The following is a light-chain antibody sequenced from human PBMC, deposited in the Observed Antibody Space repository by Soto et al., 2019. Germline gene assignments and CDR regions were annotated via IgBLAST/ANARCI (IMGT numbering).Light chain of an antibody. CDR1: GNDVGAYNY. V-gene: IGLV2-14*03. Sequence: QSVLTQPASVSGSPGQSITISCTGTGNDVGAYNYVSWYQQHPGKAPQLMIYDVNNRPSGISNRFSGSKSGNTASLTISGLQAEDEADYYCSSYTTSSTRVFGTGTKVTVL. J-gene: IGLJ1*01. CDR2: DVN. CDR3: SSYTTSSTRV.